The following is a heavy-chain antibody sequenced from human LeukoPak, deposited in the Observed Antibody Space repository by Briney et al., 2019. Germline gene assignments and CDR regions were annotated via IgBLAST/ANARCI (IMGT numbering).Heavy chain of an antibody. CDR1: GYTFTAYY. CDR3: ARDNSVGDNAWWFDP. J-gene: IGHJ5*02. Sequence: ASLKVSCKASGYTFTAYYMHWVRQAPGQGLEWMGLINPTGGSTGYAQKFQGRVTMTRDMSTSTDYMELSSLGSEDTAIYYCARDNSVGDNAWWFDPWGQGTLVTVSS. CDR2: INPTGGST. D-gene: IGHD1-26*01. V-gene: IGHV1-46*01.